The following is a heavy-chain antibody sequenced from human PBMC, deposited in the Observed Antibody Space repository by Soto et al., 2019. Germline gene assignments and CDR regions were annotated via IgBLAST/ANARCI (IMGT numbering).Heavy chain of an antibody. V-gene: IGHV1-8*01. J-gene: IGHJ4*02. Sequence: QVQLVQSGAEVRKPGASVKVSCEASGYTFTSYDIYWVRQATGQGLEWMGWLNPNTGNSGYAQKFQGRITVTSDTSITTVHMELRSRRSEDTAVYYCARRAETNGWNGFGADKYYFDFWGQGTLVTVSS. CDR1: GYTFTSYD. CDR3: ARRAETNGWNGFGADKYYFDF. D-gene: IGHD1-1*01. CDR2: LNPNTGNS.